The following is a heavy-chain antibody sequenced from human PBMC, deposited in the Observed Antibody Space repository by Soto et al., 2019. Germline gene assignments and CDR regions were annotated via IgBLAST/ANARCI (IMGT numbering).Heavy chain of an antibody. CDR1: GGSFSGYY. J-gene: IGHJ5*02. CDR2: INHSGST. V-gene: IGHV4-34*01. CDR3: ARLAYDFWKSWFDP. D-gene: IGHD3-3*01. Sequence: SETLSLTCAVYGGSFSGYYWSWIRQPPGKGLEWIGEINHSGSTNYNPSLKSRVTISVDTSKNQFSLKLSSVTAADTAVYYCARLAYDFWKSWFDPWGQGTLVTVSS.